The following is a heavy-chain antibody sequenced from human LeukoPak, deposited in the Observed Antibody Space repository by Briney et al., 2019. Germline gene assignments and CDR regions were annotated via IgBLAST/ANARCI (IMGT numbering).Heavy chain of an antibody. Sequence: PSETLSLTCTVSGASIRGSITSGTYYWNWIRQPAGKGLEWIGRMYNSGTTINYDPSLKSRVTISVDTSKNLFSLNVTSVTAADTAVYYCARSTNRVDSWGQGTLVTVSS. D-gene: IGHD1-14*01. CDR2: MYNSGTT. CDR1: GASIRGSITSGTYY. J-gene: IGHJ4*02. V-gene: IGHV4-61*02. CDR3: ARSTNRVDS.